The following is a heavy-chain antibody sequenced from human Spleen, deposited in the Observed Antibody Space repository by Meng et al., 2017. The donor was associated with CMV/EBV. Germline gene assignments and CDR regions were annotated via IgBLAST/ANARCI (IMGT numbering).Heavy chain of an antibody. Sequence: GGSLRLSCTASGFTFSNYAIHWVRQAPGNGLQWVAAISSDGNSKYYTDSLKGRISITRDNSRNTLYLQMSSLISEDTAVYYCAREALYSYDPEVLRNWFDPWGQGTLVTVSS. D-gene: IGHD5-18*01. CDR3: AREALYSYDPEVLRNWFDP. CDR1: GFTFSNYA. V-gene: IGHV3-30*10. CDR2: ISSDGNSK. J-gene: IGHJ5*02.